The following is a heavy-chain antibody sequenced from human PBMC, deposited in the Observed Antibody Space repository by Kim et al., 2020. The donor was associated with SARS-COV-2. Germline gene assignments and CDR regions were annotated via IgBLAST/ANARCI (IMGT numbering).Heavy chain of an antibody. D-gene: IGHD3-16*01. CDR1: GFTFSSYA. Sequence: GGSLRLSCAASGFTFSSYAMHWVRQAPGKGLEWVAVISYDGSNKYYADSVKGRFTISRDNSKNTLYLQMNSLRAEDTAVYYCARGRRIMITFGGVSWGQG. J-gene: IGHJ5*02. CDR2: ISYDGSNK. CDR3: ARGRRIMITFGGVS. V-gene: IGHV3-30-3*01.